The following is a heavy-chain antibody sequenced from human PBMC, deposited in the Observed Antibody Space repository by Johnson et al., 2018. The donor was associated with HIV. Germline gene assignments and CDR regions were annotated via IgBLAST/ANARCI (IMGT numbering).Heavy chain of an antibody. J-gene: IGHJ3*02. CDR1: GFSFSSYA. Sequence: VQLVESGGGLVQPGGSLRLACATSGFSFSSYAMSWVRQAPGKGLEWVSGISGTGASTYYADSVKGRFTISRDKSENTVYLQMNSLRAEDTALYYCARALWGARAFDIWGQGTMVTVSS. V-gene: IGHV3-23*04. CDR2: ISGTGAST. CDR3: ARALWGARAFDI. D-gene: IGHD7-27*01.